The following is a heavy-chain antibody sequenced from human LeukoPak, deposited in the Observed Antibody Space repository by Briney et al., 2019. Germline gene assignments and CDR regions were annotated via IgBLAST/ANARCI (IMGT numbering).Heavy chain of an antibody. V-gene: IGHV1-69*13. CDR1: GGTFSSYA. D-gene: IGHD2-21*01. CDR3: ATSFRLGGPTFFDY. Sequence: SVKVSCKASGGTFSSYAISWVRQAPGQGLEWMGGIIPIFGTANYAQKFQGRVTITADESTSTAYMELSSLRSEDTAVYYCATSFRLGGPTFFDYWGQGTLVTVSS. CDR2: IIPIFGTA. J-gene: IGHJ4*02.